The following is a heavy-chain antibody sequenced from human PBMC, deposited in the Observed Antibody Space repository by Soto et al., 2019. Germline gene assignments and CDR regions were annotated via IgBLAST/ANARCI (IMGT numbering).Heavy chain of an antibody. Sequence: QVQLVKSGAEVKKPGASVKVSCKASGYTFTSYGISWVRQAPGQGLEWRGWISAYNGNTNYAQKLKGRVTMTTDTSTSTAYMELMSLRSDDTAVYYCARNRSGTYFYGMDVWGQGTTVTVSS. CDR3: ARNRSGTYFYGMDV. CDR1: GYTFTSYG. CDR2: ISAYNGNT. D-gene: IGHD6-13*01. V-gene: IGHV1-18*01. J-gene: IGHJ6*02.